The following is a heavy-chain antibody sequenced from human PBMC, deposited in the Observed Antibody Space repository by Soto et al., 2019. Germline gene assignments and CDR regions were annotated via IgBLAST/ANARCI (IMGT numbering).Heavy chain of an antibody. CDR2: IKSKTDGGTT. J-gene: IGHJ4*02. Sequence: GGSLRLSCAASGFTFSNAWMNWVRQAPGKGLEWVGRIKSKTDGGTTDYAAPVKGRFTISRDDSKNTLYLQMNSLKTEDTAVYYCARSHLYYDSSGYPDYWGQGTLVTVSS. D-gene: IGHD3-22*01. CDR1: GFTFSNAW. CDR3: ARSHLYYDSSGYPDY. V-gene: IGHV3-15*07.